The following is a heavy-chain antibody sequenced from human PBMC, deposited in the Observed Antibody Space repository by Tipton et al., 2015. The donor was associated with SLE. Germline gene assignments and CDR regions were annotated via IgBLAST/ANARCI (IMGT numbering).Heavy chain of an antibody. J-gene: IGHJ4*02. V-gene: IGHV4-59*01. Sequence: TLSLTCTVSGGSLTHYYWNWIRQSPGKGLEWLGYINYTGTPYYKPSLQSRIAMSVDTSSNQLSLRLTSLTPADTAVYYCARSGSSNFDPPDFWGQGTLATVSS. CDR3: ARSGSSNFDPPDF. CDR1: GGSLTHYY. CDR2: INYTGTP. D-gene: IGHD4-11*01.